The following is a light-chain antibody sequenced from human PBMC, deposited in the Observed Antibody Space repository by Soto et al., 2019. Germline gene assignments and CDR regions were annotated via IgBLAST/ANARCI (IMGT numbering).Light chain of an antibody. CDR3: MQSLQTPLT. J-gene: IGKJ1*01. Sequence: DIAMTQSPLSLPVTPGEPASISCRSSQSLLDSNGYNCLEWYLQKPGQSPQLLIYLGSNRASGVPDRFSGSGSGTDFTLKISRVQAEDVGVYYCMQSLQTPLTFGQGTKVEIK. V-gene: IGKV2-28*01. CDR2: LGS. CDR1: QSLLDSNGYNC.